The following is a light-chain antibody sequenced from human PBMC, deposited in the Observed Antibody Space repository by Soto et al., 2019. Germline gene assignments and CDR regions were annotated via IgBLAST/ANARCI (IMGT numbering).Light chain of an antibody. CDR2: GVS. J-gene: IGKJ2*01. CDR3: QRYDISPFP. V-gene: IGKV3-20*01. CDR1: QSVSSTY. Sequence: EIVLTQSPGTLSLSSGERATLSCRASQSVSSTYLAWYQQKPGQAPRLLIYGVSSRATGIPDRFSGSGSGTDFTLTISRLEPEDFAVYYCQRYDISPFPFGQGTKLEIK.